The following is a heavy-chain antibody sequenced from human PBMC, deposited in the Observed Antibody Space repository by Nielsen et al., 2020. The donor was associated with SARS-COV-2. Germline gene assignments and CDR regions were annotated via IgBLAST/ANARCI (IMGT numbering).Heavy chain of an antibody. V-gene: IGHV3-64*01. Sequence: GESLKISCAASGITFSNYAMHWVRQAPGKGLEYVSVISYNGGKTYYANLVKGRFTISRDNSKNTLYLHMGSLRAEDMAIYYCARDNGADGFNDALDKWGQGRMVTVSS. CDR2: ISYNGGKT. CDR1: GITFSNYA. D-gene: IGHD2-8*01. CDR3: ARDNGADGFNDALDK. J-gene: IGHJ3*02.